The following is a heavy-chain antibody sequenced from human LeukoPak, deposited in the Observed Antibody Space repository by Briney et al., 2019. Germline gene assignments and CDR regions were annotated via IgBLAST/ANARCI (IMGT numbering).Heavy chain of an antibody. CDR1: GGSVSTSDYY. CDR2: INHSGST. Sequence: PSETLSLTCTVSGGSVSTSDYYWGWVRQPPGKGLEWIGEINHSGSTNYNPSLKSRVTISVDTSKNQFSLKLSSVTAADTAVYYCARVPNYYGSEKHVDYWGQGTLVTVSS. D-gene: IGHD3-10*01. V-gene: IGHV4-39*07. CDR3: ARVPNYYGSEKHVDY. J-gene: IGHJ4*02.